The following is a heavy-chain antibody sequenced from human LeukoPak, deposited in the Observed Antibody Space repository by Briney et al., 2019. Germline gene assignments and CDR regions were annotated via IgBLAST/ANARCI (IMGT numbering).Heavy chain of an antibody. D-gene: IGHD3-22*01. CDR3: AKGIYYDSSGSSDY. J-gene: IGHJ4*02. CDR2: ISWNSGSI. V-gene: IGHV3-9*01. CDR1: GFTFDDYA. Sequence: PGGSLRLSCAASGFTFDDYAMHWVRQAPGKGLEWVSGISWNSGSIGYADSVKGRFTISRDNAKNSLYLQMNSLRAEDTALYYCAKGIYYDSSGSSDYWGQGTLVTVSS.